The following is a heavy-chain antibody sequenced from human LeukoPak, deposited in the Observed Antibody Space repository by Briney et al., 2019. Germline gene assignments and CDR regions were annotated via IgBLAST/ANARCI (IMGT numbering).Heavy chain of an antibody. D-gene: IGHD2-21*02. CDR2: IYYSGST. J-gene: IGHJ4*02. Sequence: SQTLSLTCTVSGGSISSGGYYWSWIRQHPGKGLEWIGYIYYSGSTYYNPSLKSRVTISVDTSKNQFSLKLSSVTAADTAVYYCARVALYCGGDCYAESRYYFDYWGQGTLVTVSS. CDR1: GGSISSGGYY. V-gene: IGHV4-31*03. CDR3: ARVALYCGGDCYAESRYYFDY.